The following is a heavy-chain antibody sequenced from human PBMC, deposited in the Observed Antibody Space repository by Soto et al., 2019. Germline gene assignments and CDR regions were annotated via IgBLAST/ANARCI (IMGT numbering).Heavy chain of an antibody. J-gene: IGHJ6*03. CDR1: GYTFTSYD. V-gene: IGHV1-8*01. CDR2: MNPNSGNT. CDR3: ARAPYYDLKYYYYYMDV. D-gene: IGHD3-3*01. Sequence: ASVKVSCKASGYTFTSYDINWVRQATGQGLEWMGWMNPNSGNTGYAQKFQGRVTMTRNTSISTAYMELSSLRSEDTAVYYCARAPYYDLKYYYYYMDVWGKGTTVTVSS.